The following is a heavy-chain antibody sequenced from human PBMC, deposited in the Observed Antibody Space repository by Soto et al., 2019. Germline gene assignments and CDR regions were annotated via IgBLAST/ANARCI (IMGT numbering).Heavy chain of an antibody. CDR2: ISSSSSYT. D-gene: IGHD6-19*01. V-gene: IGHV3-11*06. CDR1: GFTFSDYY. J-gene: IGHJ4*02. Sequence: AGGSLRLSCAASGFTFSDYYMSWIRQAPGKGLEWVSYISSSSSYTNYADSVKGRFTISRDNAKNSLYLQMNSLRAEDTAVYYCERGPVAGLADYWGQGTLVTVSS. CDR3: ERGPVAGLADY.